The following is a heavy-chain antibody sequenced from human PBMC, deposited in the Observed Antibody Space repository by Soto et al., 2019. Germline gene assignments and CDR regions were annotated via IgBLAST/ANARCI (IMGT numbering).Heavy chain of an antibody. CDR3: ARVNCGCDCYSFLYYYYGMDV. J-gene: IGHJ6*02. D-gene: IGHD2-21*02. CDR2: IYYSGST. Sequence: PSETLSLTCTVSGGSISSGDYYWSWIRQPPGKGLEWIGYIYYSGSTYYNPSLKSRVTISVDTSKNQFSLKLSSVTAADTAVYYCARVNCGCDCYSFLYYYYGMDVWGQGTTVTVSS. V-gene: IGHV4-30-4*01. CDR1: GGSISSGDYY.